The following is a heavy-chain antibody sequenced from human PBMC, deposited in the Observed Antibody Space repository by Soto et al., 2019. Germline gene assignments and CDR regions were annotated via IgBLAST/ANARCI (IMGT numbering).Heavy chain of an antibody. CDR2: INHSGST. CDR1: GGSFSGYY. J-gene: IGHJ6*03. CDR3: ARGGSVGRNRRGAVYYMDV. D-gene: IGHD1-26*01. Sequence: SETLSLTCAVYGGSFSGYYWRWIRQPPGKGLEWIGEINHSGSTNYNPSLKSRVTISLVKSKNQFSLKLSSVTAADTAVYYCARGGSVGRNRRGAVYYMDVWGKGTTVTVSS. V-gene: IGHV4-34*01.